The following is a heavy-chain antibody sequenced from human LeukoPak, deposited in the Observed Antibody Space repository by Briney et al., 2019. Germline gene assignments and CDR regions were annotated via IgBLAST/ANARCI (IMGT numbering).Heavy chain of an antibody. CDR1: GYTFTDYY. Sequence: ASVTVSCKASGYTFTDYYMHWVRQAPGQGLEWMGWINPNSGGTNYAQTFQGRVTMTRDTSINTAYMELRRLRPDDTAVYYCAKDLRYSSSWTSGWFDPWGQGTLVTVSA. D-gene: IGHD6-13*01. V-gene: IGHV1-2*02. J-gene: IGHJ5*02. CDR2: INPNSGGT. CDR3: AKDLRYSSSWTSGWFDP.